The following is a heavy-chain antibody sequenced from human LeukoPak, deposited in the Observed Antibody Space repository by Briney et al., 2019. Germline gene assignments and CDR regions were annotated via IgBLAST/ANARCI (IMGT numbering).Heavy chain of an antibody. J-gene: IGHJ4*02. CDR3: ARLGTRGSSGWYRPLGMDYFDY. V-gene: IGHV4-4*02. D-gene: IGHD6-19*01. CDR1: GGSISSSNW. Sequence: PSGTLSLTCAVSGGSISSSNWWSWVRQPPVKGLEWIGEIYHSGSTNYNPSLKSRVTISVDKSKNQFSLKLSSVTAADTAVYYCARLGTRGSSGWYRPLGMDYFDYWGQGTLVTVSS. CDR2: IYHSGST.